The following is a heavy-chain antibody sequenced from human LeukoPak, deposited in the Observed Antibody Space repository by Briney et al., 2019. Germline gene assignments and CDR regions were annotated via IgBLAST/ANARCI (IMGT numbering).Heavy chain of an antibody. Sequence: ASVKISCKASGYTFTDYYMHWVQQAPGKGLEWMGRVDPEDGETIYAEKFQGRVTITADTSTDTAYMELSSLRSDDTAVYYCARGGIAAAGTLAFDIWGQGTMVTVSS. V-gene: IGHV1-69-2*01. D-gene: IGHD6-13*01. J-gene: IGHJ3*02. CDR1: GYTFTDYY. CDR3: ARGGIAAAGTLAFDI. CDR2: VDPEDGET.